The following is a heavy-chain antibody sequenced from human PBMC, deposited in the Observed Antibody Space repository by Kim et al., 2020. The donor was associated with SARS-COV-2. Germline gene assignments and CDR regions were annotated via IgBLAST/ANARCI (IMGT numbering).Heavy chain of an antibody. Sequence: ASVKVSCKASGYTFTDYGFTWVRQAPGQGLEWMGWISAYNGNTDYAQKFQGRVTMTTDTFTTTAYMELRSLRSDDTAVYYCARDPKMRQLWPPHWFDPWGQGTLVTVSS. CDR1: GYTFTDYG. D-gene: IGHD5-18*01. J-gene: IGHJ5*02. CDR2: ISAYNGNT. CDR3: ARDPKMRQLWPPHWFDP. V-gene: IGHV1-18*01.